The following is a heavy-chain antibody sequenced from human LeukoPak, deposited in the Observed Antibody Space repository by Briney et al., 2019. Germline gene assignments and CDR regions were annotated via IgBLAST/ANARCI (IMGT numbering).Heavy chain of an antibody. CDR3: AKDVVFGSYYYPHNFDY. D-gene: IGHD2-8*01. J-gene: IGHJ4*02. Sequence: GSSVKVSCKASGGTFRSYAISWVRQAPAQGLEWMGRIIPILGIAHYAQKFQGRVTITADKSTSTAYMELSSLRSEDTAVFYCAKDVVFGSYYYPHNFDYWGQGTLVTVSS. CDR2: IIPILGIA. V-gene: IGHV1-69*04. CDR1: GGTFRSYA.